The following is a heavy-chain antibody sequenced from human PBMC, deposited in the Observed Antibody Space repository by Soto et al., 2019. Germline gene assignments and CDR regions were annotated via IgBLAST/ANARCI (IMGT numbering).Heavy chain of an antibody. J-gene: IGHJ6*02. Sequence: ASVKVSCKASGYTFTGYYMHWVRQAPGQGLEWMGWINPNSGGTNYAQKFQGRVTMTRDTSISTAYMELSRLRSDDTAVYYCARHGSRSNNHYSHSNPYYYYGMDVWGQGTTVTVSS. CDR3: ARHGSRSNNHYSHSNPYYYYGMDV. CDR1: GYTFTGYY. V-gene: IGHV1-2*02. D-gene: IGHD2-2*01. CDR2: INPNSGGT.